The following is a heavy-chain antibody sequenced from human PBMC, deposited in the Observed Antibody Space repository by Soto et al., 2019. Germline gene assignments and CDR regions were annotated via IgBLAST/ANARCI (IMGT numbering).Heavy chain of an antibody. V-gene: IGHV3-23*01. J-gene: IGHJ6*03. CDR3: AKGGGAHPVYGSGQNIKYYYYYYMDV. CDR2: ISGSGGST. CDR1: GFTFSTYA. Sequence: GGSLRLSCAASGFTFSTYAMSWVRQAPGKGLEWVSAISGSGGSTYYADSVKGRFTISRDNSKNTLYLQMNSLRAEDTAVYYCAKGGGAHPVYGSGQNIKYYYYYYMDVWGKGTTVTVSS. D-gene: IGHD6-19*01.